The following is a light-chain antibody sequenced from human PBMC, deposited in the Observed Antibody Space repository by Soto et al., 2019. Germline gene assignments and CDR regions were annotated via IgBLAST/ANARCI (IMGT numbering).Light chain of an antibody. Sequence: DIQMTQSPSSLSASVGDRVTITCQASQDIKNYLNWYQQKPGKAPNLLIYAASNLKTGVPSRFSGSGSGTHFTFTISSLQPEDIATYYCQHYDHLPPLSFGGGTKVEIK. V-gene: IGKV1-33*01. CDR1: QDIKNY. J-gene: IGKJ4*01. CDR2: AAS. CDR3: QHYDHLPPLS.